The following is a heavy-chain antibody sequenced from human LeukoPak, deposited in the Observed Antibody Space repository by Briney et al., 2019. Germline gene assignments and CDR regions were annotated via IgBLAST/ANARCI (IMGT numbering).Heavy chain of an antibody. J-gene: IGHJ4*02. CDR1: GYTFTSYW. D-gene: IGHD5/OR15-5a*01. CDR3: ARHYGDTVYDYFDY. Sequence: GESLKISCKASGYTFTSYWIGWVRQMPGKGLEWMGIIYPGDSKTRYSPSFQGQVMISADKSINTAYLQWSSLKASDTAIYYCARHYGDTVYDYFDYWGQGTLVTVSS. CDR2: IYPGDSKT. V-gene: IGHV5-51*01.